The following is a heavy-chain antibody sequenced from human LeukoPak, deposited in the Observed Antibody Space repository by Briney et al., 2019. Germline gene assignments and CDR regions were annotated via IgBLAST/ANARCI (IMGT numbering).Heavy chain of an antibody. CDR2: ISSSSSYI. J-gene: IGHJ4*02. Sequence: GGSLRLSCAASGFTFSSYSMNWVRQAPGKGLEWVSFISSSSSYIYYADSVKGRFTISRDNAKNSLYLQMNSLRAEDTAVYYCARETYHDFWSGSPYDYWGQGTLVTVSS. D-gene: IGHD3-3*01. CDR3: ARETYHDFWSGSPYDY. V-gene: IGHV3-21*01. CDR1: GFTFSSYS.